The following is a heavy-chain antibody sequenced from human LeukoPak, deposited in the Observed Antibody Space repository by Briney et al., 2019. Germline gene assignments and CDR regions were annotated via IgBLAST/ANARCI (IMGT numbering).Heavy chain of an antibody. Sequence: PGGSLRLSCAASGFTFSSYAMSWVRQAPGKGLEWVSAISGSGGSTYYADSVKGRFTISRDNSKNTLYLQMNSLRAEDTAVYYCAKAAQLGGTYYYYYMDVWGKGTTVTVSS. CDR1: GFTFSSYA. V-gene: IGHV3-23*01. CDR3: AKAAQLGGTYYYYYMDV. CDR2: ISGSGGST. J-gene: IGHJ6*03. D-gene: IGHD1-1*01.